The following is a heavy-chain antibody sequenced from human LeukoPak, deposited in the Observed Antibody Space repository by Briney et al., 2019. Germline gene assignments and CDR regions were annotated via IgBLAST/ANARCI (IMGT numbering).Heavy chain of an antibody. V-gene: IGHV3-23*01. CDR2: ISGSGGST. CDR1: GFTFSGYA. D-gene: IGHD3-10*01. J-gene: IGHJ4*02. CDR3: AKLTMVRGAPFDY. Sequence: GGSLRLSCAASGFTFSGYAMSWVRQAPGKGLEWVSAISGSGGSTYYADSVKGRFTISRDNSKNTLYLQMNSLRAEDTAVYYCAKLTMVRGAPFDYWGQGTLVTVSS.